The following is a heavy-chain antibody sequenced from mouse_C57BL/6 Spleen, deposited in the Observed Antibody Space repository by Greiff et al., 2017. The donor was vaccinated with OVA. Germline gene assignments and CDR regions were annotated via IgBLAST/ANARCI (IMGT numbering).Heavy chain of an antibody. D-gene: IGHD1-1*01. J-gene: IGHJ4*01. CDR2: INPNYGTT. Sequence: EVKLVESGPELVKPGASVKISCKASGYSFTDYNMNWVKQSNGKSLEWIGVINPNYGTTSYNQKFKGKATLTVDQSSSTAYMQLNSLTSEDSAVYYCARRSHYYGSSYDYYAMDYWGQGTSVTVSS. CDR3: ARRSHYYGSSYDYYAMDY. V-gene: IGHV1-39*01. CDR1: GYSFTDYN.